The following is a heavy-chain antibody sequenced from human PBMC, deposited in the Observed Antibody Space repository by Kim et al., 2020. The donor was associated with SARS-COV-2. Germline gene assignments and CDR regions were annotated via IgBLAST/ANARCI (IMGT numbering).Heavy chain of an antibody. J-gene: IGHJ4*02. Sequence: GGSLRLSCVASGFTFSNYVMSWVRQAPGKGLEWVSGISGSGVITYYGDSVKGRFTISRDNSKNTVYLQMNSLRGEDTAVYYCAKDLWFQLPHFPFDHWGQGTLVTVSS. D-gene: IGHD2-2*01. CDR1: GFTFSNYV. CDR3: AKDLWFQLPHFPFDH. CDR2: ISGSGVIT. V-gene: IGHV3-23*01.